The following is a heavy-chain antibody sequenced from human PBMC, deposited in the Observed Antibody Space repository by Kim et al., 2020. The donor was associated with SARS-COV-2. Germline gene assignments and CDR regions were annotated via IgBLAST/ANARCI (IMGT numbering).Heavy chain of an antibody. CDR3: ASSGSYYAFDI. D-gene: IGHD1-26*01. V-gene: IGHV4-31*02. Sequence: TYYNPSLKSRVTISVDTSKNQFSLKLSSVTAADTAVYYCASSGSYYAFDIWGQGTMVTVSS. J-gene: IGHJ3*02. CDR2: T.